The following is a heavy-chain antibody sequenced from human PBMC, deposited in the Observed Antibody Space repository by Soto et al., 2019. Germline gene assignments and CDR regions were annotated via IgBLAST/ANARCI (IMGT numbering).Heavy chain of an antibody. CDR1: GGTFSSYA. J-gene: IGHJ4*02. V-gene: IGHV1-69*12. CDR3: ERESRYCSGGSCYFLPGIDY. Sequence: QVQLVQSGAEVKKPGSSVKVSCKASGGTFSSYAISWVRQAPGQGLEWMGGIIPIFGTANYAQKFQGRVTITADESTSTAYMELSSLRSEDTAVYYCERESRYCSGGSCYFLPGIDYWGQGTRVTVSS. D-gene: IGHD2-15*01. CDR2: IIPIFGTA.